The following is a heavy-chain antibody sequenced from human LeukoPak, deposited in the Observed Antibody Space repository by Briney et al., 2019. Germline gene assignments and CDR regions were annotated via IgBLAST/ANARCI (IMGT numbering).Heavy chain of an antibody. CDR2: INPNSGGT. Sequence: ASVKVSFTASGYTFTVYYMHWVRQAPGQGLEWMGWINPNSGGTNYAQKFQGRVTMTRDTSISTAYMELSRLRSDDTAVYYCARDYYDSSGSFDYWGQGTPVTVSS. CDR3: ARDYYDSSGSFDY. V-gene: IGHV1-2*02. CDR1: GYTFTVYY. J-gene: IGHJ4*02. D-gene: IGHD3-22*01.